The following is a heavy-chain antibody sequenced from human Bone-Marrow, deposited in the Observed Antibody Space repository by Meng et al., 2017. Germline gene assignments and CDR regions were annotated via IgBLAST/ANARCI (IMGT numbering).Heavy chain of an antibody. V-gene: IGHV3-23*01. Sequence: GGPLRLSCAASGFTFSSYAMNRVRQAPGKGLEWVSAISGSVGGTYYADSVKGRFTISRDNSKNTLYLQMNSLRAEDTAVYYCAKDRDNYYDSSGYYCDYWGQGTLVTVSS. D-gene: IGHD3-22*01. CDR2: ISGSVGGT. J-gene: IGHJ4*02. CDR1: GFTFSSYA. CDR3: AKDRDNYYDSSGYYCDY.